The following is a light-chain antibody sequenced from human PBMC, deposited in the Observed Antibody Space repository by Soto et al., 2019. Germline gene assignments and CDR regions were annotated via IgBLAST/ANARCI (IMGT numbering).Light chain of an antibody. CDR1: QTIDSW. Sequence: DIQMTQSPSTLSASVGDRVTITCRASQTIDSWLAWYQQRPGKAPKLLIYAASSLQSGVPSRFSGSGSGTDFTLTISSLQPEDFATYYCQQSHSTPSWTFGQGTKVDIK. CDR2: AAS. V-gene: IGKV1-39*01. CDR3: QQSHSTPSWT. J-gene: IGKJ1*01.